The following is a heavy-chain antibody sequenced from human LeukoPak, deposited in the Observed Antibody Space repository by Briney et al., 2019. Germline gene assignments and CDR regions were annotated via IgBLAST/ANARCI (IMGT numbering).Heavy chain of an antibody. D-gene: IGHD6-13*01. J-gene: IGHJ6*02. CDR3: ARGDSSSWYEYYYYYGMDV. V-gene: IGHV1-8*01. CDR1: GYTFTSYD. Sequence: ASVKVSCKASGYTFTSYDINWVRQATGQGLEWMGWMNPNSGNTGYAQKFQGRVTMTRSTSISTAYMELSSLRSEDTAVYYCARGDSSSWYEYYYYYGMDVWGQGTTVTVSS. CDR2: MNPNSGNT.